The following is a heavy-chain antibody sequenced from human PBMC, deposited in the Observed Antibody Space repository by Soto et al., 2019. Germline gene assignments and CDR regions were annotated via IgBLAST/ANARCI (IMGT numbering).Heavy chain of an antibody. CDR2: IIPIFGTA. D-gene: IGHD3-22*01. Sequence: GASVKVSCKASGGTFSSYAISWVRQAPGQGLEWMGGIIPIFGTANYAQKFQGRVTITADKSTSTAYMELSSLRSEDMAVYYCARGYYYDSSGYLNAEYFQHWGQGTLVTVSS. CDR1: GGTFSSYA. CDR3: ARGYYYDSSGYLNAEYFQH. V-gene: IGHV1-69*06. J-gene: IGHJ1*01.